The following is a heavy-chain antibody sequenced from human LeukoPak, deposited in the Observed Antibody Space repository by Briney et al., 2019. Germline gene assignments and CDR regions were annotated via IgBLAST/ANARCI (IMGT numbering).Heavy chain of an antibody. V-gene: IGHV4-38-2*02. CDR1: GYSISSGYY. J-gene: IGHJ4*02. D-gene: IGHD4-23*01. CDR2: MYHSGST. Sequence: PSETLSLTCAVSGYSISSGYYWGWIRQPPGKGLEWIASMYHSGSTYYNPSLKSRVTISVDTSKSQFFLKLTSVTAADTAVYYCARDPTTVVTLPYYFDFWGQGTLVTVSA. CDR3: ARDPTTVVTLPYYFDF.